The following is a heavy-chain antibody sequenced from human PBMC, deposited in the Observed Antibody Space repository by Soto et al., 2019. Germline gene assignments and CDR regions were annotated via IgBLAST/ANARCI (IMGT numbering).Heavy chain of an antibody. Sequence: PGGSLRLSCAASGFPVSSNYMSWVRQAAGKGLEWVSGICRGGSTYYAYSVQGRFTISRDNSQNTLYLQMNSRGAEDTAVYYCPRDRVAARHNYYYDGMDVVGLGTKDTVPS. J-gene: IGHJ6*02. D-gene: IGHD6-6*01. CDR3: PRDRVAARHNYYYDGMDV. CDR1: GFPVSSNY. V-gene: IGHV3-53*01. CDR2: ICRGGST.